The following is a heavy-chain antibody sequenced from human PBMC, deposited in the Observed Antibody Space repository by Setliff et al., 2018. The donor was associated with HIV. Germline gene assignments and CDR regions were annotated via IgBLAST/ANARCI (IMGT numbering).Heavy chain of an antibody. D-gene: IGHD3-22*01. CDR2: IYTSGST. CDR3: ARLYYYDSSGYYFLYYYYGMDV. CDR1: GGSFSGYY. J-gene: IGHJ6*02. V-gene: IGHV4-59*10. Sequence: PSETLSLTCAVYGGSFSGYYWGWIRQPPGKGLEWIGHIYTSGSTNYNPSLKSRVTISVDTSKNQFSLKLSSVTAADTAVYYCARLYYYDSSGYYFLYYYYGMDVWGQGTTVTVSS.